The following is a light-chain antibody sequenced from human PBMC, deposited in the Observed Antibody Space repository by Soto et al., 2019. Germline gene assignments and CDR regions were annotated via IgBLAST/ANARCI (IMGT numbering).Light chain of an antibody. CDR1: QSISKNY. V-gene: IGKV3-20*01. CDR2: DAS. J-gene: IGKJ1*01. CDR3: QQCATSPLT. Sequence: EIVLTQSPGTLSLSPGERATLSCRASQSISKNYLAWYQHKPGQAPRLLIDDASNRATGIPDRFSGSGSGTDFTLTISSREPEDSAVYYCQQCATSPLTFGQGTKVEIK.